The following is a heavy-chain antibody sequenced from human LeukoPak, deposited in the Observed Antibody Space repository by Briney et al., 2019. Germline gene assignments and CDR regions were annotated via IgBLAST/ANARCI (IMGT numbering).Heavy chain of an antibody. CDR1: GGSISSYY. Sequence: SETLSLTCAVSGGSISSYYWSWIRQPPGKGLEWIGYISYSGSTKYNPSLKSRVTMSLDSSKNQFSLQLSSVTAADTAVYYCARKDYFDYWGQGTLVTVSS. V-gene: IGHV4-59*01. J-gene: IGHJ4*02. CDR2: ISYSGST. CDR3: ARKDYFDY.